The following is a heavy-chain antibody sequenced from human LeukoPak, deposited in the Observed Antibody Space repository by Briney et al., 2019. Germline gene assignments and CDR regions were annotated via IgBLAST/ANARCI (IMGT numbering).Heavy chain of an antibody. J-gene: IGHJ6*03. Sequence: SETLSLTCTVSGGSISSGSYYWGWIRQPAGKGLEWIGRIYTSGSTNYNPSLKSRVTISVDTSKNQFSLKLSSVTAADTAVYYCARSRRDLGYCSSTSCYYYYYMDVWGKGTTVTVSS. CDR3: ARSRRDLGYCSSTSCYYYYYMDV. CDR1: GGSISSGSYY. V-gene: IGHV4-61*02. CDR2: IYTSGST. D-gene: IGHD2-2*01.